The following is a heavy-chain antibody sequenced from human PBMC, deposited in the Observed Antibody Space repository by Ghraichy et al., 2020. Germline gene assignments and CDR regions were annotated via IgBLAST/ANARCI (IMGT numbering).Heavy chain of an antibody. D-gene: IGHD4-23*01. J-gene: IGHJ6*02. V-gene: IGHV4-34*01. Sequence: SETLSLTCAVYGGSFSGYYWSWIRQPPGKGLEWIGEINHSGSTNYNPSLKSRVTISVDTSKIQFSLKLSSVTAADTAVYYCARGFYGGNGYGMDVWGQGTTVTVSS. CDR3: ARGFYGGNGYGMDV. CDR2: INHSGST. CDR1: GGSFSGYY.